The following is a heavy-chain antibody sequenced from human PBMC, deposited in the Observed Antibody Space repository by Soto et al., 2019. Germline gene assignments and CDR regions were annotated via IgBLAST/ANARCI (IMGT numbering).Heavy chain of an antibody. CDR3: ARGVRGWLASGYYHMDV. J-gene: IGHJ6*03. V-gene: IGHV1-69*13. Sequence: SVKVSCKASGGTFSSYAISWVRQAPGQGLEWMGGIIPIFGTANYAQKFQGRVTITADESTSTAYMELSSLRSEDTAVYYCARGVRGWLASGYYHMDVWGKGTTVTVSS. CDR2: IIPIFGTA. D-gene: IGHD5-12*01. CDR1: GGTFSSYA.